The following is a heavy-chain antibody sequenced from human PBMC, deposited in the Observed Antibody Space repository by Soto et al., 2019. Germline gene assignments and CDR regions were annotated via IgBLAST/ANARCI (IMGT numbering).Heavy chain of an antibody. CDR2: LYSGGSS. J-gene: IGHJ6*02. Sequence: GGSLRLSCAVSGFTVSSNYMSWVRQAPGKGLEWVSVLYSGGSSYYADSVKGRFTVSRDNSKNTLYLQMNSLRAEDSATYYCARDYYYGSGIYGMDAWGQGTTVTVSS. D-gene: IGHD3-10*01. CDR1: GFTVSSNY. CDR3: ARDYYYGSGIYGMDA. V-gene: IGHV3-53*01.